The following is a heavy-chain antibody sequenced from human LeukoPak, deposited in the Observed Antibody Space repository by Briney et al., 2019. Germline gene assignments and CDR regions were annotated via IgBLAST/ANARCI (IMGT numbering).Heavy chain of an antibody. D-gene: IGHD2-2*01. CDR1: GFTFSSYG. Sequence: GGSLRLSCAASGFTFSSYGMSWVRQAPGKGLEWVSAISGSGGSTYYADSVKGRFTISRDNSKNTLYLQMNSLRAEDTAVYYCAKEGDRDIVVVPAPFDYWGQGTLVTVSS. CDR2: ISGSGGST. CDR3: AKEGDRDIVVVPAPFDY. V-gene: IGHV3-23*01. J-gene: IGHJ4*02.